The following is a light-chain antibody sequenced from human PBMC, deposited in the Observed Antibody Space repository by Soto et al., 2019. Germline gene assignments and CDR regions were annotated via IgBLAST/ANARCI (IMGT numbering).Light chain of an antibody. CDR3: QQRSNWPIT. J-gene: IGKJ5*01. Sequence: EMVFTQSPATLSLSPGERATLSCRASQSVSSYLAWYQQKPGQAPRLLIYDASSRATGIPARFSGSGSGTDFTLTISSLEAEDFAVYYCQQRSNWPITFGQGTRLEIK. CDR1: QSVSSY. CDR2: DAS. V-gene: IGKV3-11*01.